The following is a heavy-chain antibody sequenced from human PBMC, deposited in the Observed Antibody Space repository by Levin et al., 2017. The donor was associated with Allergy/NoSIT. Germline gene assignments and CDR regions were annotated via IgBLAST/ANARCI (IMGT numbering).Heavy chain of an antibody. CDR3: AKDVYGSGWYPLGNDAFEM. CDR2: ISSDGRKK. Sequence: PGGSLRLSCAASGFTFSSYGMHWVRQAPGKGLEWVAVISSDGRKKFYADSVKGRFTISRGNSKNTLDLQMNSLRAEDTAVYYCAKDVYGSGWYPLGNDAFEMWGQGTKVSVSS. D-gene: IGHD6-19*01. V-gene: IGHV3-30*18. J-gene: IGHJ3*02. CDR1: GFTFSSYG.